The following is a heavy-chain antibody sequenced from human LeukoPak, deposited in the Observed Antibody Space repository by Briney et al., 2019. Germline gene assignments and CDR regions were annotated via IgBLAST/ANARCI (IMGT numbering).Heavy chain of an antibody. D-gene: IGHD2-2*01. Sequence: GESPKISCEGSGYTFVSHWIAWVRQMPGKGLEWMGIIYPGDSDTRYSPSFQGQVTISADKSISTAYLQWSSLKASDTAMYYCARRYCSSTSCGYMDVWGKGTTVTVSS. CDR2: IYPGDSDT. V-gene: IGHV5-51*01. CDR3: ARRYCSSTSCGYMDV. J-gene: IGHJ6*03. CDR1: GYTFVSHW.